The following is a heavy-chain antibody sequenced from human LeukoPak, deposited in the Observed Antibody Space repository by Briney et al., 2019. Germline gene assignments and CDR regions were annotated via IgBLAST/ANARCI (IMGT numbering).Heavy chain of an antibody. V-gene: IGHV4-34*01. CDR2: INHSGST. CDR3: ARVSPNIVVVPAAIKNYYYGMDV. Sequence: SETLSLTCAVYGGSFSGYYWSWIRQPPGKGLEWIGEINHSGSTNYNPSLKSRVTISVDTSKNQFSLKLSSVTAADTAVYYCARVSPNIVVVPAAIKNYYYGMDVWGQGTTVTVFS. J-gene: IGHJ6*02. CDR1: GGSFSGYY. D-gene: IGHD2-2*01.